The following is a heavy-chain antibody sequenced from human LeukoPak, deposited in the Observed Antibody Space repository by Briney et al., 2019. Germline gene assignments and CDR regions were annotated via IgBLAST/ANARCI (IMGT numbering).Heavy chain of an antibody. Sequence: SETLSLTCTVSGGSVSSSSYYWSWIRQPPAKGLEWIGYIYYSGSTYYNPSLKSRVTISVDTSKNQFSLRLSSVTAADPAVYYCARAPPPYMVTEWGQGTLVTVSS. CDR1: GGSVSSSSYY. CDR3: ARAPPPYMVTE. CDR2: IYYSGST. J-gene: IGHJ4*02. D-gene: IGHD4-23*01. V-gene: IGHV4-30-4*01.